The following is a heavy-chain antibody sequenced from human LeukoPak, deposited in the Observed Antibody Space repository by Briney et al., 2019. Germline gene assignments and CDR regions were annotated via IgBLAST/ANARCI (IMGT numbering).Heavy chain of an antibody. D-gene: IGHD6-6*01. V-gene: IGHV4-30-4*08. Sequence: SETLSLTCTVSGGSISSGGYYWNWIRQPPGKGLEWIGYIYNSGSTYYNPSLKSRVTISVDTSKNQFSLKLSSVTAADTAVYYCARDGGASSRNFDYWGQGTRVTVSS. CDR3: ARDGGASSRNFDY. CDR2: IYNSGST. CDR1: GGSISSGGYY. J-gene: IGHJ4*02.